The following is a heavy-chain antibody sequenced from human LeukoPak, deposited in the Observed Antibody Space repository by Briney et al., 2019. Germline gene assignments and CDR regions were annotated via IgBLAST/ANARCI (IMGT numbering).Heavy chain of an antibody. CDR3: ARDLLPGIAAPDAFDI. D-gene: IGHD6-13*01. J-gene: IGHJ3*02. V-gene: IGHV3-23*01. Sequence: GGSLRLSCAASGFTFSSYAMTWVRQAPGKGLEWVSSISVNGGTTYYADSVKGRFTISRDSSKNTLYLQMNSLRAEDTAVYYCARDLLPGIAAPDAFDIWGQGTMVTVSS. CDR2: ISVNGGTT. CDR1: GFTFSSYA.